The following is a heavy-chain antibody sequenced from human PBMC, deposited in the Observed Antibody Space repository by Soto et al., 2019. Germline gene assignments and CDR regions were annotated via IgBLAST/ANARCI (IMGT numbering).Heavy chain of an antibody. CDR1: GFTFSSYS. CDR2: ISSSSSYI. V-gene: IGHV3-21*01. CDR3: ARDIVGAVYFDY. Sequence: GGSLRLSCAASGFTFSSYSMNWVRQAPVKGLEWVSSISSSSSYIYYADSVKGRFTISRDNAKNSLYLQMNSLRAEDTAVYYCARDIVGAVYFDYWGQGTLVTVSS. D-gene: IGHD1-26*01. J-gene: IGHJ4*02.